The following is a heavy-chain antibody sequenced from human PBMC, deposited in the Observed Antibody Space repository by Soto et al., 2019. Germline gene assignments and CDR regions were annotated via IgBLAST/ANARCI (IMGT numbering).Heavy chain of an antibody. CDR2: ISYDGSNK. CDR1: GFTFSSYA. J-gene: IGHJ3*02. Sequence: GGSLRLSCAASGFTFSSYAMHWVRQAPGKGLEWVAVISYDGSNKYYADSVKGRFTISRDNSKNTLYLQMNSLRAEDTAAYYCARDGGLGGISGYGAFDIWGQGTMVTVSS. CDR3: ARDGGLGGISGYGAFDI. D-gene: IGHD3-22*01. V-gene: IGHV3-30-3*01.